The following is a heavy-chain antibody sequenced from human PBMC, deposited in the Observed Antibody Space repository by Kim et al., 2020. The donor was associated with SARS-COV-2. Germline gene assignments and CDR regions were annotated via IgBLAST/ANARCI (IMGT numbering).Heavy chain of an antibody. CDR2: INTNTGNP. D-gene: IGHD5-18*01. J-gene: IGHJ5*02. V-gene: IGHV7-4-1*02. CDR1: GYTFTSYA. CDR3: ARSGDGYSYGPRGWFDP. Sequence: ASVKVSCKASGYTFTSYAMNWVRQAPGQGLEWMGWINTNTGNPTYAQGFTGRFVFSLDTSVSTAYLQISSLKAEDTAVYYCARSGDGYSYGPRGWFDPWGQGTLVTVSS.